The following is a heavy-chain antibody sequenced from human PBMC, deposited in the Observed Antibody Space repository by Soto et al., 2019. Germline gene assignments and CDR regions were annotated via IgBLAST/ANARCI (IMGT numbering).Heavy chain of an antibody. CDR2: IYTSGST. V-gene: IGHV4-4*07. Sequence: SETLSLTCTVSGGSISRYYWSWIRQPAGKGLEWIGRIYTSGSTNYNPCLRSRVTMSADTSKNQFSLKLRSATAAATAVYYCARALGSSGYIDYWGQGTLVTVSS. CDR3: ARALGSSGYIDY. D-gene: IGHD3-22*01. J-gene: IGHJ4*02. CDR1: GGSISRYY.